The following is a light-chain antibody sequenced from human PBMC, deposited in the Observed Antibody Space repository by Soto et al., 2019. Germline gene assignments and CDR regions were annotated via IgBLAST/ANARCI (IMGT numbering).Light chain of an antibody. CDR2: EVT. CDR1: SSDVGDYNY. V-gene: IGLV2-14*01. CDR3: SSYTSTTRI. Sequence: QSALTQPASVSGSPGQSITISCSGFSSDVGDYNYVSWYQQHAGKVPKLIIYEVTNRPLGVSDRFSGSKSGYTASLTIPGLQTDDEADYYCSSYTSTTRIFGGGTKLTVL. J-gene: IGLJ2*01.